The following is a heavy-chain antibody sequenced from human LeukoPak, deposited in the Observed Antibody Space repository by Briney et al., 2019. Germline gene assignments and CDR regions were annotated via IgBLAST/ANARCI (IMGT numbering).Heavy chain of an antibody. D-gene: IGHD3-22*01. CDR1: GGTFSSYA. J-gene: IGHJ4*02. CDR3: ARGVYYYDSSGPRWEFHYFDY. Sequence: SVKVSCKASGGTFSSYAISWVRQAPGQGLEWMGGIIPIFGTANYAQKFQGRVTITADESTSAAYMELSSLRSEDTAVYYCARGVYYYDSSGPRWEFHYFDYWGQGTLVTVSS. V-gene: IGHV1-69*01. CDR2: IIPIFGTA.